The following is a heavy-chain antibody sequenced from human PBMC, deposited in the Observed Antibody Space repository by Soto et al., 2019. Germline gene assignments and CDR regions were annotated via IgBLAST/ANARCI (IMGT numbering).Heavy chain of an antibody. V-gene: IGHV1-18*01. D-gene: IGHD3-22*01. CDR2: ISAYNGNT. Sequence: GASVKVSCKASGFTFTSYGISWVRRAPGQGLEWMGWISAYNGNTNYAQKLQGRVTMTTDTSASTAYMELSSLRSEDTAVYYCAEDSSGYYYWGQGTLVTVSS. CDR1: GFTFTSYG. CDR3: AEDSSGYYY. J-gene: IGHJ4*02.